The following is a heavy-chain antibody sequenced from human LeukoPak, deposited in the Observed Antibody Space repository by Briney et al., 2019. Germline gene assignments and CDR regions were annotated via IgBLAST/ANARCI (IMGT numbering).Heavy chain of an antibody. Sequence: PGGSLRLSCAASGFTFSSYAMHWVRQASGKGLEYVSAISSNGGSTYYANSVKGRFTISRDNSKNTLYLQMGSLRAEDMAVYYCARGEAKMYYYGSGTFDYWGQGTLVTVSS. J-gene: IGHJ4*02. D-gene: IGHD3-10*01. CDR1: GFTFSSYA. CDR3: ARGEAKMYYYGSGTFDY. CDR2: ISSNGGST. V-gene: IGHV3-64*01.